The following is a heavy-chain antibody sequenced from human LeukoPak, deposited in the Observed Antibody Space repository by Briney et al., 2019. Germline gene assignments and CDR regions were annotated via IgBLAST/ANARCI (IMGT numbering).Heavy chain of an antibody. CDR3: ARGAWGCSSTRCPQPWFDP. J-gene: IGHJ5*02. D-gene: IGHD2-2*01. V-gene: IGHV3-7*01. CDR2: IKQDGSEK. Sequence: GGSLRLSCAASGFTFSSYWMSWVRQAPGKGLEWVANIKQDGSEKYYVDSVKGRFTISRDNAKNSLYLQMNSLRAEDTAVYYCARGAWGCSSTRCPQPWFDPWGQGTLVTVSS. CDR1: GFTFSSYW.